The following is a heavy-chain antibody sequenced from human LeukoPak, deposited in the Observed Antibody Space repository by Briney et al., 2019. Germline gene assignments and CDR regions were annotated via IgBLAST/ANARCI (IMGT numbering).Heavy chain of an antibody. V-gene: IGHV4-31*03. Sequence: TSQTLSLTCTVSGGSISSGGYYWSWIRQRPGRGLEWIGYIHYSGSTYYNPSLKSRVTISEDTSKNQFSLKVNSVTAADTAVYYCARDGGYDILTGYSSGMDVWGQGTLVTVSS. J-gene: IGHJ4*02. CDR1: GGSISSGGYY. CDR2: IHYSGST. D-gene: IGHD3-9*01. CDR3: ARDGGYDILTGYSSGMDV.